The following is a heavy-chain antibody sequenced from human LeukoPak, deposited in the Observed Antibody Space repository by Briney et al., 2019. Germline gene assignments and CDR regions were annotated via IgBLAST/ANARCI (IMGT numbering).Heavy chain of an antibody. CDR3: AKLAGAGEQWLIDY. D-gene: IGHD6-19*01. V-gene: IGHV3-30*18. J-gene: IGHJ4*02. CDR1: GFTFSSYG. CDR2: ISYDGSNK. Sequence: GRSLRLSCAASGFTFSSYGMHWVRQAPGKGLEWVAVISYDGSNKYYADSVKGRFTISRDNSKNTLYLQMNSLRAEDTAVYYCAKLAGAGEQWLIDYWGQGTLVTVSS.